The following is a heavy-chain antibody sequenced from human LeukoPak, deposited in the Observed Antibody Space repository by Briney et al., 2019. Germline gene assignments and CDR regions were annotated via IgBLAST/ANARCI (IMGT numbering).Heavy chain of an antibody. CDR3: GLITMVRGVIF. Sequence: GGSLRLSCAASGFAFSSYSMNWVRQAPGKGLEWVSSISSSSSYIYYADSVKGRFTISRDNAKNSLHLQMNSLRAEDTAVYYCGLITMVRGVIFRGQGTLVTVSS. J-gene: IGHJ4*02. V-gene: IGHV3-21*01. CDR2: ISSSSSYI. CDR1: GFAFSSYS. D-gene: IGHD3-10*01.